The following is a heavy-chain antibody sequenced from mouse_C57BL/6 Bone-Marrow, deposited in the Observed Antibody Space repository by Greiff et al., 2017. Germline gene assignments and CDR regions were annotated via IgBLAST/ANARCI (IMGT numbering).Heavy chain of an antibody. D-gene: IGHD1-1*01. Sequence: EVKLMESGGGLVKPGGSLKLSCAASGFTFSSYTMYWVRQTPEKRLQWVAAISGGGGNTYYPDCVKGRFTISRDNDKSILYLQMSSLRSEDTALYYCARQVTTVLSTKYFDVWGTGTTVTVSS. J-gene: IGHJ1*03. V-gene: IGHV5-9*01. CDR3: ARQVTTVLSTKYFDV. CDR1: GFTFSSYT. CDR2: ISGGGGNT.